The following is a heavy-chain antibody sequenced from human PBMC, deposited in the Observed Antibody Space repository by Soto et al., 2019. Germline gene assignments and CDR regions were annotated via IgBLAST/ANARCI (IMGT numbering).Heavy chain of an antibody. Sequence: GGSLRLSCASSGFTFTSYSMNCVLHAPGKGLEWVSSISSTTNYIYYGDSMKGRFTISRDNAKNSLYLEMNSLRAEDTAVYYCARESEDLTSNFDYWGQGTLVTVSS. CDR3: ARESEDLTSNFDY. J-gene: IGHJ4*02. CDR2: ISSTTNYI. CDR1: GFTFTSYS. V-gene: IGHV3-21*06.